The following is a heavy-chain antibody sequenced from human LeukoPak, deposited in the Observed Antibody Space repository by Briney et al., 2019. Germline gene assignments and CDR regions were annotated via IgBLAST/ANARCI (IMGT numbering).Heavy chain of an antibody. D-gene: IGHD6-19*01. CDR3: ARDFSEEYSSGSGIAFDI. Sequence: GGSLRLSCAASGFTFSSYSMNWVRQAPGKGLEWVSYISSSSSTIYYADSVKGRFTISRDNAKNSLYLQMNSLRAEDTAVYYCARDFSEEYSSGSGIAFDIWGQGTMVTVSS. CDR1: GFTFSSYS. J-gene: IGHJ3*02. V-gene: IGHV3-48*04. CDR2: ISSSSSTI.